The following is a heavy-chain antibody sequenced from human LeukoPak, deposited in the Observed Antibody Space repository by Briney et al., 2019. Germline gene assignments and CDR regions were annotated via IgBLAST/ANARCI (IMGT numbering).Heavy chain of an antibody. CDR2: IYHSGST. Sequence: SGTLSLTCAVSGGSISSSNWWSWVRQPPGKGLEWIGEIYHSGSTNYNPSLKSRVTMSIDTSKNQFSLKLGSVTAVDTAVYYCAHKFAGSYAFDIWGQGTMVTVSS. J-gene: IGHJ3*02. CDR1: GGSISSSNW. CDR3: AHKFAGSYAFDI. V-gene: IGHV4-4*02.